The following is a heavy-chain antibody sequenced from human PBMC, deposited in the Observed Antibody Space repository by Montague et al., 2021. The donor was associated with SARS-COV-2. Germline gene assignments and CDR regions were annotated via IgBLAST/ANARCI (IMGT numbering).Heavy chain of an antibody. D-gene: IGHD6-19*01. CDR1: GFSVSTSGLC. CDR2: IDWDDDT. CDR3: ARIPEYSSGGGPDWYFDL. V-gene: IGHV2-70*01. J-gene: IGHJ2*01. Sequence: PALVKPTQTLTLTCTFSGFSVSTSGLCVSWIRKPPGKALEWLAPIDWDDDTYYSTSLKTRLAISKDTSKNQVVLTMTDMDPVDTGTYYCARIPEYSSGGGPDWYFDLWGRGTLVTVSS.